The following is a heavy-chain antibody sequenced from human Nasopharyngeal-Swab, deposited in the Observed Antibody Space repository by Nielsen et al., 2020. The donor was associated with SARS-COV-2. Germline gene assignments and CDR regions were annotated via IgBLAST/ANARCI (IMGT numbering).Heavy chain of an antibody. D-gene: IGHD6-19*01. CDR1: GFTFSSYW. CDR3: ARPGAGKLDY. CDR2: INSDGSST. V-gene: IGHV3-74*01. J-gene: IGHJ4*02. Sequence: GESLKISCAASGFTFSSYWMHWVRQAPGKGLVWASRINSDGSSTSYADSVKGRFTISRDNAKNTLYLQMNSLRAEDTAVYYCARPGAGKLDYWGQGTLVTVSS.